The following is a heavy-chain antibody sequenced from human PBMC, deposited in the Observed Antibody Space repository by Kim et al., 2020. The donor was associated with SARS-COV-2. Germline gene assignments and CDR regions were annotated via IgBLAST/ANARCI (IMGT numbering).Heavy chain of an antibody. D-gene: IGHD3-22*01. CDR2: IIPIFGTA. Sequence: SVKVSCKASGGTFSSYAISWVRQAPGQGLEWMGGIIPIFGTANYAQKVQGRVTITADESTSTAYMELSSLRSEDTAVYYCARDSDYYDSSGYYYGNAFDIWGQGTMVTVSS. CDR3: ARDSDYYDSSGYYYGNAFDI. CDR1: GGTFSSYA. J-gene: IGHJ3*02. V-gene: IGHV1-69*13.